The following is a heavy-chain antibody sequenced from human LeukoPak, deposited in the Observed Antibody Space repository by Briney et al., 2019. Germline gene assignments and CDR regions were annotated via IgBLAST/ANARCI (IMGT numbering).Heavy chain of an antibody. J-gene: IGHJ4*02. Sequence: PGGSLRLSCAASGFTFSSYSMNWVRQAPGKGLEWVSSISSSSSYIYYADSVKGRFTISRDNAKNSLYLQMNSLRAEDTAVYYCARDDSSSWSSRFDYWGQGTLVTVSS. CDR2: ISSSSSYI. CDR1: GFTFSSYS. V-gene: IGHV3-21*01. CDR3: ARDDSSSWSSRFDY. D-gene: IGHD6-13*01.